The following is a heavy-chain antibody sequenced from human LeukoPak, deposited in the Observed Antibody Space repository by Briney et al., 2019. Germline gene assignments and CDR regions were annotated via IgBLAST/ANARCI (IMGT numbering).Heavy chain of an antibody. J-gene: IGHJ4*02. D-gene: IGHD3-10*01. CDR2: ISSSSSYI. V-gene: IGHV3-21*01. Sequence: GGSLRLSCAASGLTFTTYAMNWVRQAPGRGLEWVSSISSSSSYIYYADSVKGRFTISRDNATNSLYLQMNSLRAEDTAVYYCGGEAFSGSYYLFDYWGQGTLVTVSS. CDR1: GLTFTTYA. CDR3: GGEAFSGSYYLFDY.